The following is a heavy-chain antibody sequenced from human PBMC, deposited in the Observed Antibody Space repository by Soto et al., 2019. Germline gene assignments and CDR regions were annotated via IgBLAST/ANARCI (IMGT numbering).Heavy chain of an antibody. CDR2: IKQDGSEK. V-gene: IGHV3-7*03. CDR3: AKGRGRFKSGVQKTFDS. J-gene: IGHJ4*02. D-gene: IGHD2-8*01. Sequence: EVQLVESGGGLVQPGGSLRLSCAASGFTFNKYWMTWVRQAPRKGLEWVANIKQDGSEKYYVDSVKGRFSISRDNAKNSVYLQMNSLRAEDTAVYYCAKGRGRFKSGVQKTFDSWGQGTLVTVSS. CDR1: GFTFNKYW.